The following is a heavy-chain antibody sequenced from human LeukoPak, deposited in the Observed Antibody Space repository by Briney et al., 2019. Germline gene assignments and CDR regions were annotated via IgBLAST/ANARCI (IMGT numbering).Heavy chain of an antibody. J-gene: IGHJ4*02. Sequence: SETLSLTCAVYGGSFSGYYWSWIRQPPGKGLEWIGEINHSGSTNCNPSLKSRVTISVDTSKNQFSLKLSSVTAADTAVYYCARGYYDSSGYSFDYWGQGTLVTVSS. CDR1: GGSFSGYY. V-gene: IGHV4-34*01. CDR3: ARGYYDSSGYSFDY. D-gene: IGHD3-22*01. CDR2: INHSGST.